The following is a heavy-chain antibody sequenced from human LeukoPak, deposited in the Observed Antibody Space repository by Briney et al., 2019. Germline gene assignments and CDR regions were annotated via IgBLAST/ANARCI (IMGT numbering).Heavy chain of an antibody. Sequence: GGSLRLSRAASGFTFSSHWMTWVRQGPGKGLEWVANIDQDGSEINYVDSVKGRFTISRDNAKNSLYLQMNSLRAEDTAVYYCARGHYDCNMWGQGTIITVSS. CDR2: IDQDGSEI. V-gene: IGHV3-7*04. J-gene: IGHJ3*02. D-gene: IGHD3-22*01. CDR1: GFTFSSHW. CDR3: ARGHYDCNM.